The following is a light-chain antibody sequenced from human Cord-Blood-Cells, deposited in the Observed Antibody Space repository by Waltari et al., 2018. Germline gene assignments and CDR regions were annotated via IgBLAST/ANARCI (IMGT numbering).Light chain of an antibody. J-gene: IGKJ4*01. Sequence: DIVMTQSPDSLAVSLGERATIHCKSSQSVLYSSNNKNYLALYQQKPGQPPKLLIYWASTRESGVPDRFSGSGSGTDFTLTISSLQAEVVAVYYCQQYYRTPLTFGGGTEVEIK. CDR1: QSVLYSSNNKNY. CDR2: WAS. V-gene: IGKV4-1*01. CDR3: QQYYRTPLT.